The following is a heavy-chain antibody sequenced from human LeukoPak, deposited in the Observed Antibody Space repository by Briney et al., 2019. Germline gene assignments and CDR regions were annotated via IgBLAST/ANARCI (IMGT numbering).Heavy chain of an antibody. Sequence: QPGGSLRLSCAASGFTFSNYWMDWVRQAPGKGLEWVSGINNSGGSAYYADSVKGRFTISRDNSKNTLYLQMNSLRAEDTAVYYCAKRRSDCSGYTCFSTLDYWGQGTLVTVSS. D-gene: IGHD2-15*01. V-gene: IGHV3-23*01. CDR1: GFTFSNYW. J-gene: IGHJ4*02. CDR3: AKRRSDCSGYTCFSTLDY. CDR2: INNSGGSA.